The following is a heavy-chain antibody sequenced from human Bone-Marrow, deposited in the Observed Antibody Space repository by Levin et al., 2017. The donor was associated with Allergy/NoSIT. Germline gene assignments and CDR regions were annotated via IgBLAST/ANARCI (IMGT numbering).Heavy chain of an antibody. CDR2: ISYDGNNK. CDR3: ARDSNGRHYYFYYGMDV. J-gene: IGHJ6*02. V-gene: IGHV3-30*03. Sequence: GGSLRLSCAASGFTFSSFAMHWVRQAPGKGLEWVAVISYDGNNKYYVDSVKGRFTISRDNPKNTLHLEMNSLRAEDTAVYYCARDSNGRHYYFYYGMDVWGQGTTVTVSS. CDR1: GFTFSSFA.